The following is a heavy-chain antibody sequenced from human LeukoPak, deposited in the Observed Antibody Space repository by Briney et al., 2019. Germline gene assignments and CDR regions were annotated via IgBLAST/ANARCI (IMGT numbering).Heavy chain of an antibody. J-gene: IGHJ4*02. Sequence: ASVKVSCKASGYTFTSYYMHWVRQAPGQGLEWMGIINPSGGSTSYAQKFQGRVTMTRDTSTSTVYMELSSLRSEDTAVYYCASLSNYYESSGYPFDYWGQGTLVTVSS. CDR3: ASLSNYYESSGYPFDY. CDR2: INPSGGST. V-gene: IGHV1-46*01. D-gene: IGHD3-22*01. CDR1: GYTFTSYY.